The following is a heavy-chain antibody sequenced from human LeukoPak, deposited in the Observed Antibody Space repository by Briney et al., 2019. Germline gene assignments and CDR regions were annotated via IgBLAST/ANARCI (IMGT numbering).Heavy chain of an antibody. J-gene: IGHJ4*02. CDR2: ISISSGTI. Sequence: GGSLRLSCAASGFIFSSYSMNWVRQAPGKGLKWVSYISISSGTISYADSVRGRFTISSDNAKNSLYLQMNSLRAEDTAVHYCARDTHYSFDYWGQGTLVIVSS. D-gene: IGHD2-21*01. CDR3: ARDTHYSFDY. V-gene: IGHV3-48*01. CDR1: GFIFSSYS.